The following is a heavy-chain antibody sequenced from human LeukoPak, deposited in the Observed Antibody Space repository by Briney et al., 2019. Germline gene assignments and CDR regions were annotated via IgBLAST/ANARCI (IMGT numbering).Heavy chain of an antibody. V-gene: IGHV3-49*04. CDR2: IRSKAYGGTT. CDR3: TRGPIHLWLYSRMDV. Sequence: GGSLRLSCTAFGFTFGDHAMSWVRQAPGKGLEWVGFIRSKAYGGTTEYAASVKGRFTISREDSISIAYLQMNSLKTEDTAVYFCTRGPIHLWLYSRMDVWGQGTTVIVSS. CDR1: GFTFGDHA. J-gene: IGHJ6*02. D-gene: IGHD5-18*01.